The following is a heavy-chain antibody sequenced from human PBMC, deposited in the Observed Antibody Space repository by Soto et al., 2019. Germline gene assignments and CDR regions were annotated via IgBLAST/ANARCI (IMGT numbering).Heavy chain of an antibody. D-gene: IGHD4-17*01. CDR3: AHPRGYGVFDAVDI. Sequence: GGSLRLSCAASGFIFSTYAMNWVRQAPGKGLEWVSAISSGGDSTYYAESVRGRFTISRDNSINTLYLQMRSLRPEDTAVYYCAHPRGYGVFDAVDIWGQGTLVTLS. CDR1: GFIFSTYA. CDR2: ISSGGDST. J-gene: IGHJ3*02. V-gene: IGHV3-23*01.